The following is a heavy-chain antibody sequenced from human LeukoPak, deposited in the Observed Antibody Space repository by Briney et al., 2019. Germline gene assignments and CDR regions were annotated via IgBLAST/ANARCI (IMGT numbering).Heavy chain of an antibody. CDR1: GGSISSSSYY. J-gene: IGHJ4*02. CDR3: ATYGSGNPGDFDY. Sequence: SETLSLTCTVSGGSISSSSYYWGWIRQPPGKGLEWIGSIYYSGSTYYNPSLKSRVTISVDTSKNQFSLKLSSVTAADTAVYYCATYGSGNPGDFDYWGQGTLVTVSS. CDR2: IYYSGST. V-gene: IGHV4-39*07. D-gene: IGHD3-10*01.